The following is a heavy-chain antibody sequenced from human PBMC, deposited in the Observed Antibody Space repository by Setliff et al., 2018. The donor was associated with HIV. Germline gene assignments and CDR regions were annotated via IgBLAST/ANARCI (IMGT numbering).Heavy chain of an antibody. CDR1: GFTFSSHA. Sequence: LRLSCAASGFTFSSHAMSWVRQAPGKGLEWVSTISGSGSRTYYADSVKGRFTISRDNSKNTLYLQMSSLRAEDTAVYYCAEGGEGATQYDYWGQGTLVTAPQ. J-gene: IGHJ4*02. CDR3: AEGGEGATQYDY. CDR2: ISGSGSRT. D-gene: IGHD1-26*01. V-gene: IGHV3-23*01.